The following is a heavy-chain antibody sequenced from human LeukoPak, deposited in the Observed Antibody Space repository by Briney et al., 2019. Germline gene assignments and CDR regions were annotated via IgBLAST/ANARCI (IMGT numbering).Heavy chain of an antibody. CDR1: GYTFTGYY. Sequence: ASVKVSCKASGYTFTGYYMHWVRQAPGQGLEWMGWINPNSGGTNYAGKFRGRVTMTRDTSISTTYMELSGLRSDDTAVYYCARPPRYCSGSSCFLTYWGQGTLVTVSS. CDR2: INPNSGGT. D-gene: IGHD2-2*01. J-gene: IGHJ4*02. CDR3: ARPPRYCSGSSCFLTY. V-gene: IGHV1-2*02.